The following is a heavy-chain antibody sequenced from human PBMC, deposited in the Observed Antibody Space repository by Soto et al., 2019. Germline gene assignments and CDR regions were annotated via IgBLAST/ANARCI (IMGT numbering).Heavy chain of an antibody. CDR1: GFTFTSYA. Sequence: PGGSLRLSCTASGFTFTSYAMGWVRQAPGKGLEWVSVVSSGGSTYYADSVTGRFTVSRDNSKNTLYLQMNSLRAEDTAVYYCARARWGAFDYWGQGTLVTVSS. V-gene: IGHV3-23*01. D-gene: IGHD1-26*01. CDR3: ARARWGAFDY. CDR2: VSSGGST. J-gene: IGHJ4*02.